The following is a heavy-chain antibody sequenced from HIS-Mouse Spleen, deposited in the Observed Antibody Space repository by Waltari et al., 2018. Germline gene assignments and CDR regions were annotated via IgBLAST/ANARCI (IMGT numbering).Heavy chain of an antibody. CDR1: GGSISRSSYY. J-gene: IGHJ5*02. D-gene: IGHD2-21*02. CDR2: IYYSGST. V-gene: IGHV4-39*01. CDR3: ARKRTASGWFDP. Sequence: QLQLQESGPGLVKPSEPLSLTCTVFGGSISRSSYYWGWIRQPPGKGLEWIGSIYYSGSTYYNPSLKSRVTISVDTSKNQFSLKLSSVTAADTAVYYCARKRTASGWFDPWGQGTLVTVSS.